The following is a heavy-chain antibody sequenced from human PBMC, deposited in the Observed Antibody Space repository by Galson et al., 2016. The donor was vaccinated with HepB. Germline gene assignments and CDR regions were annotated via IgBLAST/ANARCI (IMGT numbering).Heavy chain of an antibody. CDR2: IGTAGET. Sequence: SLRLSCAVSGFTLSSYDIHWVRQTTAKDLEWVAGIGTAGETYYSVSVKGRFSISRENAKNSLYLQMNNLTAEDTGVYYCVRDGPEVAPGDPSSRAFDIWGQGTMVTVSS. V-gene: IGHV3-13*01. CDR1: GFTLSSYD. CDR3: VRDGPEVAPGDPSSRAFDI. J-gene: IGHJ3*02. D-gene: IGHD3-10*01.